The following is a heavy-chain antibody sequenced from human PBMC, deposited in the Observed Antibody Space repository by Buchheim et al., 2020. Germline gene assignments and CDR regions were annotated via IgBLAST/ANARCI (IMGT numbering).Heavy chain of an antibody. CDR2: ISFNGSLE. J-gene: IGHJ6*03. CDR1: GFTFSNYG. CDR3: AKGGTRRTGGYFYMDV. D-gene: IGHD3-9*01. Sequence: QVQLVQSEGGVVQPGKSLRLSCTGSGFTFSNYGMHWVRQAPGKGLERVAVISFNGSLEYYADSVKGRFNISRDNSRNTLYLQMNSLGIEDTAKYYCAKGGTRRTGGYFYMDVWGRGTT. V-gene: IGHV3-30*18.